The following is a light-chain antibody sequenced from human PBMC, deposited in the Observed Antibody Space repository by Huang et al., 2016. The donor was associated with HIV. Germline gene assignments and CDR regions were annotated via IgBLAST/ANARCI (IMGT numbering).Light chain of an antibody. CDR3: LQLNSYPGT. V-gene: IGKV1-9*01. Sequence: IQLTQSPSSLSASVGDRVTITCRASQDISSYLAWYQQKPGKAPKLLIYAASTLESGVPSRFSGSGSGTDFTLTINNLQPEDCATYYCLQLNSYPGTFGPGTNVDV. CDR2: AAS. CDR1: QDISSY. J-gene: IGKJ3*01.